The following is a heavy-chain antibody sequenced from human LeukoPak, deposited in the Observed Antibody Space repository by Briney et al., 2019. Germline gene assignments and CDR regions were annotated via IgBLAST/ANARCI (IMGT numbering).Heavy chain of an antibody. Sequence: ASVTVSCKASGNTFTSDYMHWVRQAPGQGLEWMGMGSPWCGSTSYAQKFQGSVTMTRDTSTNTLYMERSSLRSENTAVYYWARDRGYGRENYHGWFDPWGQGTRVTVSS. J-gene: IGHJ5*02. CDR2: GSPWCGST. CDR1: GNTFTSDY. CDR3: ARDRGYGRENYHGWFDP. D-gene: IGHD2-15*01. V-gene: IGHV1-46*01.